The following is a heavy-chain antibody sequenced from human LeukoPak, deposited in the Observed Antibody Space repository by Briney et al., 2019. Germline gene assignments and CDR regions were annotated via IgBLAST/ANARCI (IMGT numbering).Heavy chain of an antibody. D-gene: IGHD5-18*01. V-gene: IGHV3-53*01. J-gene: IGHJ5*02. CDR2: IYSGGTT. Sequence: GGSLRLSCAASGFTFSSSYMIWVRQAPGKGLEWVSVIYSGGTTYYADSVKGRFTISRDNSKTTLYLQMNSLRAEDTAVYYCARGRGYSHSNWVDPWGQGTMVTVSA. CDR3: ARGRGYSHSNWVDP. CDR1: GFTFSSSY.